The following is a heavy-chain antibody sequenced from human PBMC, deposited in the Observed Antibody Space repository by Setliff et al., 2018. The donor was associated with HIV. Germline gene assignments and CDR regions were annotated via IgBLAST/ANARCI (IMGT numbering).Heavy chain of an antibody. CDR1: GDSISSDDYY. CDR2: LYYSGTT. Sequence: SETLSLTCTVSGDSISSDDYYWSWVRQPPGKGLEWIGYLYYSGTTYYSPSLKSRVTISLKTSKNQFSLKLSSVTAADTAVYYCARASTGSAMVQDVLDIWGQGTMVTVSS. V-gene: IGHV4-30-4*08. D-gene: IGHD5-18*01. CDR3: ARASTGSAMVQDVLDI. J-gene: IGHJ3*02.